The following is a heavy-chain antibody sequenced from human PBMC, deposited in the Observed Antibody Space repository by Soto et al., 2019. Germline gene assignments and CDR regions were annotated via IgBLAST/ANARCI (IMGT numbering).Heavy chain of an antibody. Sequence: EVQLVESGGGLIQPGGSLRLSCAASEFTFSSYWMHWVRQGPGKGLVWVSRINSDGSRTTYADSVKGRFTISRDNAKNTLYLQMNSLTVEDTAVYYCARAEYRDSYYYYGMDVWGQGTTVTVSS. J-gene: IGHJ6*02. V-gene: IGHV3-74*01. CDR2: INSDGSRT. CDR1: EFTFSSYW. CDR3: ARAEYRDSYYYYGMDV. D-gene: IGHD6-6*01.